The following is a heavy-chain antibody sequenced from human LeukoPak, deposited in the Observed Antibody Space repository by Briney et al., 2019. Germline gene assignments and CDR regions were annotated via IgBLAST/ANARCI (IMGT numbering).Heavy chain of an antibody. CDR2: IIPLSGPA. J-gene: IGHJ6*03. Sequence: SVKVSCKASGYTFTSYGISWVRQAPGQGLEWMGGIIPLSGPANYAPKFQGTVTITADKSTGTAYLELNSLRSEDTAVYYCAKAGIQLWEGDSFYYYLDVWGKGTTVTVSS. CDR1: GYTFTSYG. D-gene: IGHD5-18*01. V-gene: IGHV1-69*06. CDR3: AKAGIQLWEGDSFYYYLDV.